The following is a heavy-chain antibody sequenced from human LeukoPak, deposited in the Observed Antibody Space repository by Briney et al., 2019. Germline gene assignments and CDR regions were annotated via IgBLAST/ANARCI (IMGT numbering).Heavy chain of an antibody. CDR1: GGSLTNYY. CDR3: VRESDWLFDH. J-gene: IGHJ4*02. V-gene: IGHV4-59*01. Sequence: SETLSLTCSVSGGSLTNYYWSWVRQSPEKGLEWMGFIYYSGRTYYNPSLKGRATISVDTSKNQFSLSLKSVTAADTAVYYCVRESDWLFDHWGQGTLVSVSS. D-gene: IGHD3-9*01. CDR2: IYYSGRT.